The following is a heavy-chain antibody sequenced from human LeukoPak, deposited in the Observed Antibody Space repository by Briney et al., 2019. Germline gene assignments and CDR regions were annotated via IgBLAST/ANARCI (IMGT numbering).Heavy chain of an antibody. V-gene: IGHV1-2*02. J-gene: IGHJ4*02. CDR3: ATRRVKSGSYYMSLFDY. Sequence: AASVKVSCKASGYTFTGYYIHWVRQAPGQGLEWMGWIIPDTGDTNYAQKFQGRVTMTRDTSISTAYMELSRLRSEDTAVYYCATRRVKSGSYYMSLFDYWGQGTLVTVSS. CDR1: GYTFTGYY. CDR2: IIPDTGDT. D-gene: IGHD1-26*01.